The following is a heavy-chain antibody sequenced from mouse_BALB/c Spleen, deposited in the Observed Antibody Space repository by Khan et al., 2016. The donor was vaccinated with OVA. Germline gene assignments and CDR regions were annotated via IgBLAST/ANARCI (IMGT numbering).Heavy chain of an antibody. CDR1: GYTFTTAG. J-gene: IGHJ4*01. V-gene: IGHV9-4*02. Sequence: QIQLVQSVPELKKPGETVRISCKASGYTFTTAGIQWVQKMPGKGLKWIGWINTHSGVPKYAEDFKGRFAFSLEISVSTAYLQITNLKNEDTATYFCARGRAAYYRNDGGAMEYWGQGTAVTVSS. CDR2: INTHSGVP. D-gene: IGHD2-14*01. CDR3: ARGRAAYYRNDGGAMEY.